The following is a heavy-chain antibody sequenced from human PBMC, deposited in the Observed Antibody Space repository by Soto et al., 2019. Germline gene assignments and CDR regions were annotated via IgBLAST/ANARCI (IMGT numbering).Heavy chain of an antibody. Sequence: QVQLVESGGGVVQPGRSLRLSCAASGFTFSSYGMHWVRQAPGKGLEWVAVISYDGSNKYYADSVKGRFTISRDNSKNTLYLQMNSLRAEDTAVYYCAKDRAAAKRWGWFDPWGQGTLVTVSS. CDR2: ISYDGSNK. CDR3: AKDRAAAKRWGWFDP. J-gene: IGHJ5*02. V-gene: IGHV3-30*18. CDR1: GFTFSSYG. D-gene: IGHD4-17*01.